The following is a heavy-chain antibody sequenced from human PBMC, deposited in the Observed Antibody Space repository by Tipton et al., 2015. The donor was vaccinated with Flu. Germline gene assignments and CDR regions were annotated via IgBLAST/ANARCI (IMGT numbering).Heavy chain of an antibody. CDR1: GFIFDDYA. CDR2: IRWNSDGV. V-gene: IGHV3-9*01. D-gene: IGHD3-10*01. Sequence: RSLRLSCAASGFIFDDYAFHWVRQVPGRGLEWVSGIRWNSDGVGYGDSVKGRFTISRDNGKKSLYLQMNSLRPEDSALYYCVKDAGRPFTSWTGGFDMWGRGIMVTVS. CDR3: VKDAGRPFTSWTGGFDM. J-gene: IGHJ3*02.